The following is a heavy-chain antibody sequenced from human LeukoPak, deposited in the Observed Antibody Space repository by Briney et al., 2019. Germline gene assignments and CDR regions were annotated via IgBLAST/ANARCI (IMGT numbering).Heavy chain of an antibody. Sequence: GGSLRLSCAASGFTFSSYGMHWVRQAPGKGLEWVAFIRYDGSNKYYADSVKGRFTISRDNSKNTLYLQMNSLRAEDTAVYYCAKGYCSSTSCPHDYWGQGTLVTVSS. D-gene: IGHD2-2*01. V-gene: IGHV3-30*02. CDR3: AKGYCSSTSCPHDY. CDR1: GFTFSSYG. J-gene: IGHJ4*02. CDR2: IRYDGSNK.